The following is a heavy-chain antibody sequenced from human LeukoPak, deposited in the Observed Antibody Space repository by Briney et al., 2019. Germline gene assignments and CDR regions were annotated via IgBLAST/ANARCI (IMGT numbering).Heavy chain of an antibody. CDR3: ARVEQWLVPAYFDY. CDR2: MNPNSGNT. J-gene: IGHJ4*02. D-gene: IGHD6-19*01. V-gene: IGHV1-8*03. Sequence: ASVKVSCKASGYTFTSYDINWVRQATGQGLEWMGWMNPNSGNTGYAQKFQGRVTITRNTSISTAYMELSSLRSDDTAVYYCARVEQWLVPAYFDYWGQGTLVTVSS. CDR1: GYTFTSYD.